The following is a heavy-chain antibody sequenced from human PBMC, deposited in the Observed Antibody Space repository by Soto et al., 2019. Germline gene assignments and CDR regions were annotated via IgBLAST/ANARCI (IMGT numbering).Heavy chain of an antibody. CDR1: GFTLSKAW. CDR3: TTDVGVLRFLEWSSKTYGMDV. D-gene: IGHD3-3*01. Sequence: EVQLVESGGGPVKPEGSLRLSCTAPGFTLSKAWMNWVRQAPGKGLEWVGRIKSKSDGATRDYAAPVKGRFTISRDDSKNTLYLQMSSLKTEDTGVYYCTTDVGVLRFLEWSSKTYGMDVWGQGTTVTVSS. J-gene: IGHJ6*02. CDR2: IKSKSDGATR. V-gene: IGHV3-15*07.